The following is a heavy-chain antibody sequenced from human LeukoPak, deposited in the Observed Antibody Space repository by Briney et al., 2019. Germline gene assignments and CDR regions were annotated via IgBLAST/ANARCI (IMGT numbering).Heavy chain of an antibody. J-gene: IGHJ4*02. Sequence: SETLSLTCTVSGGSISSYYWSWIRQPAGKGLEWIGRIYTSGSTNYNPSLKGRVTMSVDTSKNQFSLKLSPVTAADTAVYYCAREAPYYYDSSGYFDYWGQGTLVTVSS. CDR2: IYTSGST. CDR1: GGSISSYY. CDR3: AREAPYYYDSSGYFDY. D-gene: IGHD3-22*01. V-gene: IGHV4-4*07.